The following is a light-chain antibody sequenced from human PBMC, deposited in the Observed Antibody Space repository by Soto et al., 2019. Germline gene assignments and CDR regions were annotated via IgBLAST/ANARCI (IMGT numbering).Light chain of an antibody. CDR2: DAS. J-gene: IGKJ4*01. V-gene: IGKV1-33*01. Sequence: DIQMTQSPSSLSASVGDRVTITCQASQDISNYLNWYQQKPGKAPELLIYDASNLETGVPSRFSRSGSGTYFTLTLSSLQPEDIATYYCQQYDNLPLTFGGGTRVEIK. CDR1: QDISNY. CDR3: QQYDNLPLT.